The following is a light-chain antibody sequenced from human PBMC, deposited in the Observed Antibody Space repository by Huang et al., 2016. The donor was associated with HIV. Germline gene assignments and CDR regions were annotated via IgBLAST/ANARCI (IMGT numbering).Light chain of an antibody. CDR2: MTS. Sequence: DIVMTQSPLSLPVTPGEPASISCRSSQSLVHDNGYSYLDWYLQKPGQSPQVLIYMTSVRAPGIPDRVSGGGSGTNFTLESNRVDAEDVGTYYCMQSLQSLTFGGGTRLEIK. CDR1: QSLVHDNGYSY. V-gene: IGKV2-28*01. J-gene: IGKJ4*01. CDR3: MQSLQSLT.